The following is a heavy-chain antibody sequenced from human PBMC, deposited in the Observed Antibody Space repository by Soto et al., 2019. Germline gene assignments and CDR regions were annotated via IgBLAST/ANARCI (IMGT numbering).Heavy chain of an antibody. CDR1: GFAFNDCA. CDR3: TNNFV. J-gene: IGHJ4*02. D-gene: IGHD2-15*01. V-gene: IGHV3-73*01. Sequence: DVQVVQSGGGLVQPGGSLKLCCAASGFAFNDCAMHWVRQASGKGLEWVARVRSKTNNYATAYPVSVRGRFTVSRDDSMGTTYLQMNSLKTEDTAMYYCTNNFVWGQGVLVTVSS. CDR2: VRSKTNNYAT.